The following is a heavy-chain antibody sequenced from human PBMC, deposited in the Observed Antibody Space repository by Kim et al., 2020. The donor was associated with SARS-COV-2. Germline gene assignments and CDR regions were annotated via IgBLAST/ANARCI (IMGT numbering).Heavy chain of an antibody. V-gene: IGHV3-23*01. J-gene: IGHJ4*02. D-gene: IGHD2-15*01. CDR3: AKAWRWYPNLDS. Sequence: FHADSVKGRFTISRDNSKNTVYLQMNSLRAEDTAVYYCAKAWRWYPNLDSWGQGTLVTVSS.